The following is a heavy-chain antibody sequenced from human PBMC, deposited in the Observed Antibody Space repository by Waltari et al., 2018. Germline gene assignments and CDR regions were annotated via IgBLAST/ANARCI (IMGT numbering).Heavy chain of an antibody. D-gene: IGHD5-18*01. CDR3: ARDTPMATVARRGYNRFDV. J-gene: IGHJ5*02. CDR2: INGNTGNT. CDR1: GGSFSSYW. Sequence: QVQLQESGPGLVKSSETLSLTCAVSGGSFSSYWWRWVRQTPGKGLEWIGEINGNTGNTNYNVPLKSRVTISKDASKNQVSLKLTSVTAADTAQYYCARDTPMATVARRGYNRFDVWGPGVRVTVSS. V-gene: IGHV4-59*12.